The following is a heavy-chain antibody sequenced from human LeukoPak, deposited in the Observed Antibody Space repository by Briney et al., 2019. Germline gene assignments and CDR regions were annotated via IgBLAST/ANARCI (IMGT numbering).Heavy chain of an antibody. CDR1: GGSISSYY. Sequence: SETLSLTCTVSGGSISSYYWSWIRQPPGKGLEWIGYIYTSGSTNYNPSLKSRVTISVDTSKNQFSLKLSSVTAADTAVYYCARHARTTERLGTTYYYYYMDVWGKGTTVTVSS. J-gene: IGHJ6*03. V-gene: IGHV4-4*09. CDR3: ARHARTTERLGTTYYYYYMDV. CDR2: IYTSGST. D-gene: IGHD1-14*01.